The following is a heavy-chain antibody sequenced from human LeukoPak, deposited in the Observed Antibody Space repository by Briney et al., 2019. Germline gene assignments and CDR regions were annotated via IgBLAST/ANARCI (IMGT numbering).Heavy chain of an antibody. CDR2: IYYTGIT. J-gene: IGHJ4*02. Sequence: SSETLSLTCNVSSYSIRNGYYWGWVRQSPGKGLEWTGSIYYTGITYYNPSLKSRVTISIDTSKNQFSLKLTSVTATDTAVYYCARESALGVERVGGYFDYWGQGALVTVFS. V-gene: IGHV4-38-2*02. CDR3: ARESALGVERVGGYFDY. D-gene: IGHD1-26*01. CDR1: SYSIRNGYY.